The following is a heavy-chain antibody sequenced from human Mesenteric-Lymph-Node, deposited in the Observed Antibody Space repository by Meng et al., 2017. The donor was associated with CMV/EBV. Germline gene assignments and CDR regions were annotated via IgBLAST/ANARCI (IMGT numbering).Heavy chain of an antibody. CDR3: AGGRTVPRLGNYFDY. CDR1: GDSVSSGSYY. Sequence: SETLSLTCTVSGDSVSSGSYYWSWIRQPPGKGLEWIGYIYKSGNTNYNPSLKSRVTISVDTSKNHFSLKVTSVTAADTAVYFCAGGRTVPRLGNYFDYWGQGSLVTVSS. D-gene: IGHD4-11*01. CDR2: IYKSGNT. J-gene: IGHJ4*02. V-gene: IGHV4-61*03.